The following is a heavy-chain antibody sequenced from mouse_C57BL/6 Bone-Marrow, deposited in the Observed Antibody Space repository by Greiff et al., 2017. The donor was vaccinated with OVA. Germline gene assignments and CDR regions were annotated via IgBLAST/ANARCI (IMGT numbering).Heavy chain of an antibody. CDR1: GYTFTSYW. D-gene: IGHD2-2*01. CDR3: AREGDGYGFFAY. J-gene: IGHJ3*01. CDR2: IYPGSGST. V-gene: IGHV1-55*01. Sequence: QVQLKQPGAELVKPGASVKMSCKASGYTFTSYWITWVKQRPGQGLEWIGDIYPGSGSTNYNEKFKSKATLTVDTSSSTAYMQLSSLTSEDSAVYYCAREGDGYGFFAYWGQGTLVTVSA.